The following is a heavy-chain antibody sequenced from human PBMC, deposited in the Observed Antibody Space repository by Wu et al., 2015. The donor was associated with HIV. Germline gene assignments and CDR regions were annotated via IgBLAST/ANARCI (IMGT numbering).Heavy chain of an antibody. CDR2: IIPIFGTA. Sequence: QVQLVQSGAEVKKPGSSVKVSCKASGGTFSSYAISWVRQAPGQGLEWMGGIIPIFGTANYAQKFQGRVTITTDESTSTAYMELSSLRSEDTAVYYCARGPLKLLWFGESSEYWGQGNAGHRLL. V-gene: IGHV1-69*05. D-gene: IGHD3-10*01. CDR1: GGTFSSYA. CDR3: ARGPLKLLWFGESSEY. J-gene: IGHJ4*02.